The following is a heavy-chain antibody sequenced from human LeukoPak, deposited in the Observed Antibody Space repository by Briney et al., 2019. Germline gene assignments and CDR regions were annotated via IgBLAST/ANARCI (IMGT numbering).Heavy chain of an antibody. D-gene: IGHD3-22*01. CDR2: IYTSGST. J-gene: IGHJ3*02. Sequence: SQTLSLTCTVSGGSISSGNYSWSWIRQPAGKGLEWVGRIYTSGSTNYNPSLKSRVTISLDTSKNQFSLKLSSVTAADTAVYYCAREGPSITMIPPPNHDAFDIWGQGTMVTVSS. CDR1: GGSISSGNYS. V-gene: IGHV4-61*02. CDR3: AREGPSITMIPPPNHDAFDI.